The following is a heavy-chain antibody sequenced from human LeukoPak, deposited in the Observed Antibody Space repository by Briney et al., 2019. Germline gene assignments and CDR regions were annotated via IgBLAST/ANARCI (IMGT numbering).Heavy chain of an antibody. J-gene: IGHJ4*02. CDR1: GFTFSSYS. CDR2: ISSSSSYI. D-gene: IGHD3-10*01. CDR3: ARINPTEYYFDY. V-gene: IGHV3-21*01. Sequence: PGGSLRLSCAASGFTFSSYSMNWVRQAPGKGLEWVSFISSSSSYIYYADSVKGRFTISRDNAKNSLYLQMNSLRAEDTAVYYCARINPTEYYFDYWGQGTLVTVSS.